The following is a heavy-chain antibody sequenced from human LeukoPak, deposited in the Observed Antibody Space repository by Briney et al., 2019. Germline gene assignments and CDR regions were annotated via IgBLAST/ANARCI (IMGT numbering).Heavy chain of an antibody. CDR2: MNPKSGNT. J-gene: IGHJ4*02. Sequence: ASVKVSCKASGYTFISYDINWVRQATGQGLEWMGWMNPKSGNTGYAQKFQGRVTMTRNTPISTAYMELSSLRSEDTAVYYCARGKQWLPPIDYWGQGTLLTVSS. D-gene: IGHD6-19*01. CDR1: GYTFISYD. V-gene: IGHV1-8*01. CDR3: ARGKQWLPPIDY.